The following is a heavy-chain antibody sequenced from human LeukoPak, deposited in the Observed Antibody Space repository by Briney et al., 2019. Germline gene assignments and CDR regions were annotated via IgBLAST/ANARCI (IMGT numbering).Heavy chain of an antibody. Sequence: ASVKVSCKASGGTFSSYAISWVRQAPGQGLEWMGGIIPIFGTANYAQKFQGRVTITTDESTSTAYMELSSLRSEDTAVYYCARVTYDYGDQGGYWGQGTLVTVS. V-gene: IGHV1-69*05. J-gene: IGHJ4*02. CDR1: GGTFSSYA. CDR2: IIPIFGTA. D-gene: IGHD4-17*01. CDR3: ARVTYDYGDQGGY.